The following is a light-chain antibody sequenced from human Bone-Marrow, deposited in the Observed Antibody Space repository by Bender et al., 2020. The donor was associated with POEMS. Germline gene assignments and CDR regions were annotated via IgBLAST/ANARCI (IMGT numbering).Light chain of an antibody. V-gene: IGLV2-23*01. CDR2: EGD. J-gene: IGLJ2*01. CDR1: GSDVGTYNL. CDR3: CAYAGRVI. Sequence: QAALTQPASVSESPGQSITISCTGTGSDVGTYNLVSWFQHHPGKAPKLIIYEGDRRPSGVSDRFSGSKSGNTASLTISGLQAEDEADYFCCAYAGRVIFGGGTKVTVL.